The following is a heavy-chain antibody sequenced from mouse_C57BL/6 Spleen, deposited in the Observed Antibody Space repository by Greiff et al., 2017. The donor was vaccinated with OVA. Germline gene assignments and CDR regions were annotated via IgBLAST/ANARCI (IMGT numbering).Heavy chain of an antibody. J-gene: IGHJ2*01. D-gene: IGHD2-1*01. Sequence: EVQLQQSGPELVKPGASVKMSCKASGYTFTDYNMHWVKQSHGKSLEWIGYINPNNGGTSYNQKFKGKATLTVNKSSSTAYMELRSLTSEDSAVYYCAREEGYYGNRGGYYFDYWGQGTTLTVSS. V-gene: IGHV1-22*01. CDR3: AREEGYYGNRGGYYFDY. CDR2: INPNNGGT. CDR1: GYTFTDYN.